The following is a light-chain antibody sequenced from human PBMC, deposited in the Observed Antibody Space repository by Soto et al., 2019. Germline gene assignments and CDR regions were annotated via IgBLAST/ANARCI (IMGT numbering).Light chain of an antibody. CDR1: QSVSRN. Sequence: EIVMTQSPATLSVSPGERATLSCRASQSVSRNLSWYQQKPGKAPRLLIYGASTRATGIRARFSGSGSGTEFTLTISSLQSEDFAVYYGQQYNNWPPAWTFGQGTKVEIK. V-gene: IGKV3-15*01. J-gene: IGKJ1*01. CDR2: GAS. CDR3: QQYNNWPPAWT.